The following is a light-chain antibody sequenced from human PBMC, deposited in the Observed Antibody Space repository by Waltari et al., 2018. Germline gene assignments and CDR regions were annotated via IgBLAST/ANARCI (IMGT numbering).Light chain of an antibody. CDR1: QCVSGN. V-gene: IGKV3-15*01. Sequence: DIVTPPSPATQCVSPGARATLSCRASQCVSGNLAWCPQKPGQAPRPLIYGASTRATGSPARFRGCGSGTEFTLTISSLQSEDFAVYCCQQDNNWPPLTFGQGTKVEIK. CDR2: GAS. CDR3: QQDNNWPPLT. J-gene: IGKJ1*01.